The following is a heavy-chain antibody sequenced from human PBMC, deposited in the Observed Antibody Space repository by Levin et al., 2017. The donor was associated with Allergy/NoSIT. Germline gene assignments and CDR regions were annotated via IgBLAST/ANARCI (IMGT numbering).Heavy chain of an antibody. V-gene: IGHV4-30-4*01. D-gene: IGHD4-17*01. J-gene: IGHJ4*02. CDR1: GGSISSGDYY. CDR2: IYYSGST. CDR3: VSGDYVPHSFDY. Sequence: SETLSLTCTVSGGSISSGDYYWSWIRQPPGKGLEWIGYIYYSGSTYYNPSLKSRVTISVDTSKNQFSLKLSSVTAADTAVYYCVSGDYVPHSFDYWGQGTLVTVSS.